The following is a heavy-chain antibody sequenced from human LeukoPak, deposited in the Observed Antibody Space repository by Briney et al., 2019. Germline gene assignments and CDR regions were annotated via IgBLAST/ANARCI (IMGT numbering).Heavy chain of an antibody. CDR1: GFTFSSYG. V-gene: IGHV3-30*02. D-gene: IGHD3-22*01. J-gene: IGHJ4*02. CDR2: IRYDGTNE. CDR3: ANGGSHDNSGYPPFDY. Sequence: SGGSLRLSCVASGFTFSSYGMHWVRQAPGKGLEWVAFIRYDGTNEYYADSVKGRFTIPRDISKNTLYLQMNSLRAEDTAVYYCANGGSHDNSGYPPFDYWGQGTLVTVSS.